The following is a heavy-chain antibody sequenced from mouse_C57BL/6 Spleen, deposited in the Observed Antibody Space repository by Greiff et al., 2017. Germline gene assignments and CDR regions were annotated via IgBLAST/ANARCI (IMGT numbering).Heavy chain of an antibody. V-gene: IGHV1-69*01. CDR1: GYTFTSYW. Sequence: VQLQQPGAELVMPGASVKLSCKASGYTFTSYWMHWVKQRPGQGLEWIGEIDPSDSDTNYNQKFKGKSTLTEDKSSSTAYMQLSSLTSEDSAVYYCGRRGVVPLYYFGYWGQGATLTVAS. J-gene: IGHJ2*01. CDR3: GRRGVVPLYYFGY. CDR2: IDPSDSDT. D-gene: IGHD1-1*01.